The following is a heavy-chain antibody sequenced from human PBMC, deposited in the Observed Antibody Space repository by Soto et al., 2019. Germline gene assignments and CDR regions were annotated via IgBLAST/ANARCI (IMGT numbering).Heavy chain of an antibody. CDR2: MNTNTNTT. Sequence: XAVKVAFKAAGYPLTNNDVNWVRQAPGQGLEWIGWMNTNTNTTDSAEVFEGRVSLTWDTSISTAYMQLNSLKIDDTAVYYCAREVVETSSLWLDPWGQGTLVTVSS. D-gene: IGHD6-6*01. CDR3: AREVVETSSLWLDP. V-gene: IGHV1-8*01. CDR1: GYPLTNND. J-gene: IGHJ5*02.